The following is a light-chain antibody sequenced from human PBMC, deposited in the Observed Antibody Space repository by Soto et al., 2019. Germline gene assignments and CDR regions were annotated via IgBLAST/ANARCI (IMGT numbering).Light chain of an antibody. Sequence: DIQMTQSPSTLSASVGDRVTITCRASQSISYWLAWYQQKPGKAPTVLIYQASTLESGVPSRFSGSGSGTDFTLTISSLQPDDFATYYCQQYNSYSITFGGGTKVEMK. CDR3: QQYNSYSIT. CDR1: QSISYW. V-gene: IGKV1-5*03. CDR2: QAS. J-gene: IGKJ4*01.